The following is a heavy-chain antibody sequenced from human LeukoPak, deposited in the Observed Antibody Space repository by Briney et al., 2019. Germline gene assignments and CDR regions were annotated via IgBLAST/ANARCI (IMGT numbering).Heavy chain of an antibody. D-gene: IGHD6-6*01. Sequence: SETLSLTCTVSGGSISSYYWSWVRQPPGKGLEWIGYIYYSGSTNYNPSLKSRVTISVDTSKNQFSLKLSSVTAADTAVYYCARAVAARQGWFDPWGQGTLVTVSS. CDR3: ARAVAARQGWFDP. J-gene: IGHJ5*02. V-gene: IGHV4-59*01. CDR1: GGSISSYY. CDR2: IYYSGST.